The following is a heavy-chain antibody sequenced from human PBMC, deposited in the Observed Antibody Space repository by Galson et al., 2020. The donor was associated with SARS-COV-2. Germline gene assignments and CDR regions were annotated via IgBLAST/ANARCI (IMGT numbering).Heavy chain of an antibody. CDR3: ARQGRTRVGYKAPGKLAS. D-gene: IGHD5-12*01. Sequence: GESLKISCKGSGYSFTTYWLSWLRPTPGKGLEWVGSIAHDDAYTNLDTSFQGNVNISVEESISTVYLQWSRLKGSDTAIYYCARQGRTRVGYKAPGKLASWGQGARVTGSS. CDR1: GYSFTTYW. V-gene: IGHV5-10-1*01. J-gene: IGHJ4*02. CDR2: IAHDDAYT.